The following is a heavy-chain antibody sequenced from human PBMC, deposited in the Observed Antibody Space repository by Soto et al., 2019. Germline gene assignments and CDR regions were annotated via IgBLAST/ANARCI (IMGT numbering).Heavy chain of an antibody. J-gene: IGHJ5*02. CDR1: GFTFSSYA. Sequence: GGSLRLSCAASGFTFSSYAMSWVRQAPGKGLEWVSAISGSGGSTYYADSVKGRFTISRDNSKNTLYLQMNSLRAEDTAVYYCAKDKPGWQLERRFYTNWFDPWGQGTLVTVSS. CDR2: ISGSGGST. D-gene: IGHD1-1*01. CDR3: AKDKPGWQLERRFYTNWFDP. V-gene: IGHV3-23*01.